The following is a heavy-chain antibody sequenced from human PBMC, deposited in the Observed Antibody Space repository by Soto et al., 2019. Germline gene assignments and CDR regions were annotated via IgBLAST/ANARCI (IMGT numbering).Heavy chain of an antibody. J-gene: IGHJ5*02. V-gene: IGHV1-3*01. D-gene: IGHD1-1*01. CDR1: GYSFATYA. CDR3: ARRYKSAGWLEP. Sequence: QVQLVQSGAEVKKPGTSVKVSCKASGYSFATYAIHWVRQAPGQELEWMGWINPATGNTEYSDKFQDRVTFTRDTSATTAYMELRGLRSEDTAVYYCARRYKSAGWLEPWGQGTLVTVSS. CDR2: INPATGNT.